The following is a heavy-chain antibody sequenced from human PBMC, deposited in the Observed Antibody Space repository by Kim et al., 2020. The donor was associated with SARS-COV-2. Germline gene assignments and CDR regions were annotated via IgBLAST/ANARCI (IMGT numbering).Heavy chain of an antibody. CDR2: IGTAGDT. J-gene: IGHJ6*02. D-gene: IGHD2-21*01. Sequence: GGSLRLSCAASGFTFSSYDMHWVRQATGKGLEWVSAIGTAGDTYYPGSVKGRFTISRENAKNSLYLQMNSLRAGDTAVYYCARGLADYYYYGMDVWGQGTTVTVSS. CDR3: ARGLADYYYYGMDV. CDR1: GFTFSSYD. V-gene: IGHV3-13*01.